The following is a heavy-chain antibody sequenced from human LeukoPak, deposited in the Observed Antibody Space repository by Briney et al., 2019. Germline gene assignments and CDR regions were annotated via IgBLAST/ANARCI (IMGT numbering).Heavy chain of an antibody. Sequence: ASVKVSCKASGYTVTGYHMHWVRQAPGQGLEWMGWINPNSGGTNYAQKFQGRVTMTRDTSINTAYMDLSRLRSNDTAAYYCAREADCSGTSCYSQFLDYWGQGTLVTVSS. CDR3: AREADCSGTSCYSQFLDY. V-gene: IGHV1-2*02. CDR2: INPNSGGT. CDR1: GYTVTGYH. D-gene: IGHD2-2*01. J-gene: IGHJ4*02.